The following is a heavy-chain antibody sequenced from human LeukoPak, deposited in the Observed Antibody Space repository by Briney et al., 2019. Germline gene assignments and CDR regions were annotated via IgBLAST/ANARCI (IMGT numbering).Heavy chain of an antibody. V-gene: IGHV4-34*01. Sequence: SETLSLTCAVYGGSFGGYYWSWIRQPPGKGLEWIGEINHSGSTNYNPSLKSRVTISVDTSKNQFSLKLSSVTAADTAVYYCARGYGSGSYYHYWGQGTLVTVSS. CDR1: GGSFGGYY. CDR2: INHSGST. CDR3: ARGYGSGSYYHY. D-gene: IGHD3-10*01. J-gene: IGHJ4*02.